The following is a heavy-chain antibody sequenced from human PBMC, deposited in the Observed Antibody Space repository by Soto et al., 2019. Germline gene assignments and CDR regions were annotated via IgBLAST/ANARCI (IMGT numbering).Heavy chain of an antibody. J-gene: IGHJ6*03. D-gene: IGHD2-2*01. CDR2: ISSGSSTI. V-gene: IGHV3-48*01. Sequence: GGSLRLSCAASGFTFTSYSMNWVRQAPGKGLEWVSYISSGSSTIYYADSVKGRFTISRDNAKNSLYLQMDSLRAEDTAVYYATRSAYMDVWGTGTTVTVSS. CDR3: TRSAYMDV. CDR1: GFTFTSYS.